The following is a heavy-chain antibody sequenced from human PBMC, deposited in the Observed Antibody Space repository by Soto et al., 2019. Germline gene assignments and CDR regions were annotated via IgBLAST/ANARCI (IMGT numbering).Heavy chain of an antibody. D-gene: IGHD6-19*01. CDR1: GFTFSSYA. Sequence: WSLRLSCSASGFTFSSYAMSWVRQAPGKGLEWVSAISGSGGSTYYADSVKGRFTISRDNSKNTLYLQMNSLRAEDTAVYYCAKIPSIAVAVFDYWGQGPLVTVSS. V-gene: IGHV3-23*01. CDR2: ISGSGGST. CDR3: AKIPSIAVAVFDY. J-gene: IGHJ4*02.